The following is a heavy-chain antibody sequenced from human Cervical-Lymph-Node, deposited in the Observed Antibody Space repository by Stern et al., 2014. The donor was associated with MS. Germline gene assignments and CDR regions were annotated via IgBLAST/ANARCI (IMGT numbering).Heavy chain of an antibody. J-gene: IGHJ4*02. D-gene: IGHD5-18*01. V-gene: IGHV1-2*02. CDR1: GYIFTGYY. CDR2: INPNSGDI. CDR3: ARDARGVNTAMVHFDY. Sequence: VQLLESGAEVKKPGASVKVSCKASGYIFTGYYMHWVRQAPGQGLEWMRWINPNSGDINYAQKFQGRVTMTRDPSISTAYMELSRLSPDDTAVYYCARDARGVNTAMVHFDYWGQGTLVTVSS.